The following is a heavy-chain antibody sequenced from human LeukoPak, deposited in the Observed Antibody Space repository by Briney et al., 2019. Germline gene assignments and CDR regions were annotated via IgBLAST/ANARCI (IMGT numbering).Heavy chain of an antibody. V-gene: IGHV1-18*01. Sequence: ASVKVSCKASGYTFTSYGISWVRQAPGQGLEWMGWISAYNGNTNYAQKLQGRVTMTTDTSTSTAYMELRSLRSDDTAVYYCARVPPCSSTGCYDTQRGYSGYDAGDDFDYWGQGTLVTVSS. CDR2: ISAYNGNT. CDR3: ARVPPCSSTGCYDTQRGYSGYDAGDDFDY. D-gene: IGHD2-2*01. J-gene: IGHJ4*02. CDR1: GYTFTSYG.